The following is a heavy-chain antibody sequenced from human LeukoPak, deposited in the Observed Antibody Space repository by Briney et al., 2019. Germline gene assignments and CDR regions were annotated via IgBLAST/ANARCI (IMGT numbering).Heavy chain of an antibody. CDR3: ARDQTLLYYYYYGMDV. CDR2: ISYDGSNK. D-gene: IGHD2-15*01. Sequence: GRSLRLSCAASGFTFSSYAMHWVRQAPGKGLEWVAVISYDGSNKYYADSVKGRFAISRDNSKNTLFPQMNSLRAEDTAVYYCARDQTLLYYYYYGMDVWGQGTTVTVSS. J-gene: IGHJ6*02. CDR1: GFTFSSYA. V-gene: IGHV3-30*09.